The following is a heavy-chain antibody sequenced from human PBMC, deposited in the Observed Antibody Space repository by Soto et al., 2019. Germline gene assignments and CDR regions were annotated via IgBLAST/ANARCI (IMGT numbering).Heavy chain of an antibody. J-gene: IGHJ6*04. Sequence: EVQLVESGGGLVQPGPSLRLSCTAFGFTFGDYAMGWFRQSPGKGLEWLGFIRAKAFGGTTEYAASVEGRFTLSRDDSKSIAYLQMNSLKTEDTAMYYCARDSGPITRLRGDVDGWGKGTTVTVSS. CDR2: IRAKAFGGTT. V-gene: IGHV3-49*03. D-gene: IGHD3-10*01. CDR3: ARDSGPITRLRGDVDG. CDR1: GFTFGDYA.